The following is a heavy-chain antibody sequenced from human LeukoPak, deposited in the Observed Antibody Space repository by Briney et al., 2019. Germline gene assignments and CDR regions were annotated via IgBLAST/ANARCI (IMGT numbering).Heavy chain of an antibody. D-gene: IGHD6-13*01. Sequence: SETLSLTCTVSGGSISSSSYYWGWIRQPPGKGLEWIGSIYYSGSTYYNPSLKSRVTISVDTSKNQFSLMLNSVTAADTAVYYCARHWSYIAAGGMDVWGQGTTVTVSS. CDR2: IYYSGST. CDR3: ARHWSYIAAGGMDV. CDR1: GGSISSSSYY. V-gene: IGHV4-39*01. J-gene: IGHJ6*02.